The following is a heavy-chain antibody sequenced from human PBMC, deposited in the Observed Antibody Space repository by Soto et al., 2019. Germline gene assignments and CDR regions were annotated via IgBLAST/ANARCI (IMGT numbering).Heavy chain of an antibody. J-gene: IGHJ3*01. Sequence: GGSLRLSCAASGFSFSSYGMRWVRQAPGKGLDWVAVIWYDGSNRYYAESVKGRFTISRDNSKNTLYVQMNSLTVEDTAVYYCARAQYTGSYFDACDVWGQGTMVTVPS. CDR3: ARAQYTGSYFDACDV. CDR1: GFSFSSYG. V-gene: IGHV3-33*03. CDR2: IWYDGSNR. D-gene: IGHD1-26*01.